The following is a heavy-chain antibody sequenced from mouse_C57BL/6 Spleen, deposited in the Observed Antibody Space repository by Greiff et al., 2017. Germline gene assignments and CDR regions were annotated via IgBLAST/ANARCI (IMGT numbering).Heavy chain of an antibody. Sequence: QVQLKESGPELVKPGASVKISCQASGYAFSSSWMNWVKQRPGKGLEWIGRIYPGGGATNFTGTFKGKATLTADTSSSTAYMQLSSLTSEDSAFYFCARSAYAMDYWGQGTSVTVSS. CDR2: IYPGGGAT. V-gene: IGHV1-82*01. CDR1: GYAFSSSW. CDR3: ARSAYAMDY. J-gene: IGHJ4*01.